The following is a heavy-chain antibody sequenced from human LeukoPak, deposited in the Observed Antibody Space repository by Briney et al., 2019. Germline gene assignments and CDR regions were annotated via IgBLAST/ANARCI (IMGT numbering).Heavy chain of an antibody. V-gene: IGHV5-10-1*01. CDR3: ARLVYSRGYYGEAD. CDR2: IDPSDSDT. Sequence: GESLRISCKGSGYSFSSYWITWVRQMPGKGLEWMGRIDPSDSDTNYSPSLQGHVTISADKSIRTAYLQWSSLKASDTAMYYCARLVYSRGYYGEADWGQGTLVTVSS. D-gene: IGHD3-22*01. J-gene: IGHJ4*02. CDR1: GYSFSSYW.